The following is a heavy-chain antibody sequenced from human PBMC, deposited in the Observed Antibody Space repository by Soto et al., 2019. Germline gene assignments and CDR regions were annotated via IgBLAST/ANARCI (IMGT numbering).Heavy chain of an antibody. V-gene: IGHV1-18*04. Sequence: QVQLVQSGAEVKKPGASVKVSCKASGYTFTSYGISWVRQAPGQGLEWMGWISAYNGNTNYAQKLQGRVTMTTDTSTSTAYMELRSLRSEDTAVYYCARGAAAAGTVNYYYYYGMDVWGQGTTVTVSS. CDR1: GYTFTSYG. CDR3: ARGAAAAGTVNYYYYYGMDV. CDR2: ISAYNGNT. J-gene: IGHJ6*02. D-gene: IGHD6-13*01.